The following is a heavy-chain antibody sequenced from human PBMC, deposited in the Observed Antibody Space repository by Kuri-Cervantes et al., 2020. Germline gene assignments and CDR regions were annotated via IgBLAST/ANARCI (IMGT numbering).Heavy chain of an antibody. CDR2: ISSSGSTI. V-gene: IGHV3-48*04. J-gene: IGHJ6*03. CDR1: GFTFSSYW. Sequence: GESLKISCAASGFTFSSYWMSWVRQAPGKGLEWVSYISSSGSTIYYADSVKGRFTISRDNAKNSLYLQMNSLRAEDTAVYYCARTPAAGTYYYYYYMDVWGKGTTVTVSS. CDR3: ARTPAAGTYYYYYYMDV. D-gene: IGHD6-13*01.